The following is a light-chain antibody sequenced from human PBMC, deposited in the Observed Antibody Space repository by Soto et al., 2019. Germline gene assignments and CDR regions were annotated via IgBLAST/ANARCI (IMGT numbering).Light chain of an antibody. Sequence: QSVLTQPASVSGSPGQSITISCTGTSSDVGAYEYVSWYQQHPGKAPKLLIYDVSNRPSGVSTRFSGSKSGNTASLTISGXQAEDEGDYYCTSYTTRRLYVFGSGTKVTV. J-gene: IGLJ1*01. CDR1: SSDVGAYEY. V-gene: IGLV2-14*03. CDR3: TSYTTRRLYV. CDR2: DVS.